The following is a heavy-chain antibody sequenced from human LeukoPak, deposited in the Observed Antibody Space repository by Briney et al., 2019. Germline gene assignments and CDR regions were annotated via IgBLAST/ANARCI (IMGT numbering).Heavy chain of an antibody. Sequence: GGSLRLSCAASGFTFSSYAMSWVRQAPGKGLEWVSAISGSGGSTYYADSVKGRFTISRDNSKNTLYLQMNSLRAEDKAVYYCPRIYRGGYYGDSGFFYWGQGPLVTVSS. J-gene: IGHJ4*02. CDR1: GFTFSSYA. CDR3: PRIYRGGYYGDSGFFY. CDR2: ISGSGGST. V-gene: IGHV3-23*01. D-gene: IGHD1-26*01.